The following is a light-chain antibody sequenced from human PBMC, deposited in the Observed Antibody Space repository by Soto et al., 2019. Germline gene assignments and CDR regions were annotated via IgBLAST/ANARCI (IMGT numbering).Light chain of an antibody. Sequence: EIVLTQSPGTLSLSPGERTTLSCRTSKSVSSSYLAWYQQKPGQAPRLLIYGASSSATGIPDRFSGSGSGTDFTLTISRLEHEDFEVYYCQPYGSSLLTFGGGTKVEIK. CDR1: KSVSSSY. J-gene: IGKJ4*01. V-gene: IGKV3-20*01. CDR3: QPYGSSLLT. CDR2: GAS.